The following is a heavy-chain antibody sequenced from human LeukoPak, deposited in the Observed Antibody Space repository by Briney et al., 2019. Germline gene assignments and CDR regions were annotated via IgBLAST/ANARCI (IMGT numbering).Heavy chain of an antibody. V-gene: IGHV3-64*02. CDR2: INTDGRIT. CDR1: GFSFRNYA. D-gene: IGHD1-26*01. J-gene: IGHJ4*02. CDR3: TGDGGSFCDFDY. Sequence: SGGSLRLSCVASGFSFRNYAIHWVRQAPGKGLEYVSVINTDGRITYYADSVKGRFTISRDNSKNTVYLQMGSLRGEDMAVYYCTGDGGSFCDFDYWGQGALVTVSS.